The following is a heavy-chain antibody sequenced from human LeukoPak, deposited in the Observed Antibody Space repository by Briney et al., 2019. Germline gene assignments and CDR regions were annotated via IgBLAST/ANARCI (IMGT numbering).Heavy chain of an antibody. V-gene: IGHV4-59*01. J-gene: IGHJ3*02. CDR2: IYYSESTS. D-gene: IGHD4-17*01. CDR1: GGSISRYY. CDR3: ARDLVTVTKGFDI. Sequence: SETLSLTCTVSGGSISRYYWSWIRQPPGKGLEWIGYIYYSESTSNYNPSLKSRVTISIDTSRNQFSLRLSSVTAADTAVYYCARDLVTVTKGFDIWGQGTMVSVSS.